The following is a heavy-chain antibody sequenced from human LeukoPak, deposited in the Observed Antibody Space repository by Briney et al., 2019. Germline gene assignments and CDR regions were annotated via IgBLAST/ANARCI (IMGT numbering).Heavy chain of an antibody. CDR1: GFSFRSDA. Sequence: GGSLRLSCAASGFSFRSDAMGWVLQAAGKGLEWVSSISASAGSTYYADSVKGRFTISRDNSKNTLFLQMNSLRDDDTAIYYCAKDRGFSGSYYGFDSWGQGTLVTVSS. CDR3: AKDRGFSGSYYGFDS. J-gene: IGHJ4*02. D-gene: IGHD1-26*01. CDR2: ISASAGST. V-gene: IGHV3-23*01.